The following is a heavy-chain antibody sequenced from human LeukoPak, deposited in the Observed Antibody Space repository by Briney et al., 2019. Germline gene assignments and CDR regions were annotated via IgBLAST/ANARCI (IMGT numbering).Heavy chain of an antibody. CDR3: AKDRLNGIFDY. J-gene: IGHJ4*02. CDR1: GFTFNYYA. V-gene: IGHV3-23*01. CDR2: ISGERTST. Sequence: GGSLRLSCAASGFTFNYYAMSWVRQAPGKGLGWVSSISGERTSTYYADSVKGRSTISRDNSKNTLYLQANSLRAEDTAVYYCAKDRLNGIFDYWGQGTLVTVSS. D-gene: IGHD2-8*01.